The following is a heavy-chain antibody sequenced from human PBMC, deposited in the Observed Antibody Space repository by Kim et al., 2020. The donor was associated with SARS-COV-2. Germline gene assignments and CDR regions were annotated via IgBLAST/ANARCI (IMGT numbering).Heavy chain of an antibody. J-gene: IGHJ4*02. V-gene: IGHV5-51*01. Sequence: GESLKISCKASGYGFDGYWIAWVRQMPGKGMELMGIIFPGDPIIRYSPSFQGQVTMSADKSISTAYLQWSSLKASDVATYYGARLTGYFHLGTYFDYWGQGKLVTVSP. D-gene: IGHD3-10*01. CDR2: IFPGDPII. CDR3: ARLTGYFHLGTYFDY. CDR1: GYGFDGYW.